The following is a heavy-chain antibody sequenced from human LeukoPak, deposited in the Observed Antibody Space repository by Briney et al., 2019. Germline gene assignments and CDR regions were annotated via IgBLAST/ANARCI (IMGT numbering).Heavy chain of an antibody. D-gene: IGHD3-16*02. CDR1: GYTFTSYG. CDR3: ARDTFGGVIVISAEFDY. J-gene: IGHJ4*02. V-gene: IGHV1-18*01. Sequence: ASVKVSCKASGYTFTSYGISWVRKAPGQGLEWMGWISAYNGNTNYAQKLQGRVTMTTDTSTSTAYMELRSLRSDDTAVYYCARDTFGGVIVISAEFDYWGQGTLVTVSS. CDR2: ISAYNGNT.